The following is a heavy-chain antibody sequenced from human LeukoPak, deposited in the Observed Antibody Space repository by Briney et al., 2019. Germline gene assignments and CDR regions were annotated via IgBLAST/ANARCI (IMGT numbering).Heavy chain of an antibody. J-gene: IGHJ4*02. Sequence: GGSLRLSCAASGFTFSSYGMSWVRQVPGKGLEWVSAISGSGGSTDHADSVKGRFTISRDNSKNTLYLQMNSLRAEDTAVYYCAMKPGFYGSGSYFVRWGQGTLVTVSS. V-gene: IGHV3-23*01. CDR1: GFTFSSYG. D-gene: IGHD3-10*01. CDR3: AMKPGFYGSGSYFVR. CDR2: ISGSGGST.